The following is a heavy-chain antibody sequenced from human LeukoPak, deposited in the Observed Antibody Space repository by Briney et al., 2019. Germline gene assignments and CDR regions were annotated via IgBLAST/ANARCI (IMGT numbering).Heavy chain of an antibody. D-gene: IGHD3-10*01. CDR2: INPSGGSP. Sequence: ASVKVSCKASGYSFTSYNMHWVRQAPGQGLEWMAIINPSGGSPTYAQKFQGRVTMTRDTSTSTVYMELSSLRSEDTAVYYCARAGSRGPGSLDYWGQGTLVTVSS. V-gene: IGHV1-46*01. CDR3: ARAGSRGPGSLDY. J-gene: IGHJ4*02. CDR1: GYSFTSYN.